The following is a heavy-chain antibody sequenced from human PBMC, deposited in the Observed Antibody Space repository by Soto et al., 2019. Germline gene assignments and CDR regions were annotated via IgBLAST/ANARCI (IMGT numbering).Heavy chain of an antibody. J-gene: IGHJ6*02. CDR2: INPNTSAT. CDR3: ASITWGRDNYYGMDV. D-gene: IGHD1-26*01. V-gene: IGHV1-2*02. Sequence: ASVKVSCKASGYIFTGYFIQWLRQAPEQGLEWMGWINPNTSATNYAQKFQGRVTMTRDTSLGTAYMELTSLRPDDTALYYCASITWGRDNYYGMDVWGQGTTVTVS. CDR1: GYIFTGYF.